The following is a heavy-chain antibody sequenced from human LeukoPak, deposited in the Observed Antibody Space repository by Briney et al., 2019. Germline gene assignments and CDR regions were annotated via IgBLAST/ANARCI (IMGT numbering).Heavy chain of an antibody. Sequence: PGGSLRLSCAASGFTFSSYAMHWVRQAPGKGLEWVAVISYDGSNKYYADSVKGRFTISRDNSKNTLYLQMNSLGAEDTAVYYCARDLTYYDSSGPPDYWGQGTLVTVSS. CDR3: ARDLTYYDSSGPPDY. CDR1: GFTFSSYA. J-gene: IGHJ4*02. V-gene: IGHV3-30-3*01. D-gene: IGHD3-22*01. CDR2: ISYDGSNK.